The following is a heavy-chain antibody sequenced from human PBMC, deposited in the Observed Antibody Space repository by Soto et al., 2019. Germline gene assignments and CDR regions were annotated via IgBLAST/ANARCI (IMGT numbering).Heavy chain of an antibody. D-gene: IGHD6-19*01. CDR1: GFTFSSYG. Sequence: QVQLVESGGGVVQPGRSLRLSCAASGFTFSSYGMHWVRQAPGKGLEWVAVIWYDGSNKYYADSVKGRFTISRDNSKNPLYLQMNSLRAEDTAVYYCARGYDGSSGWPDYWGQGTLVTVSS. CDR2: IWYDGSNK. J-gene: IGHJ4*02. V-gene: IGHV3-33*01. CDR3: ARGYDGSSGWPDY.